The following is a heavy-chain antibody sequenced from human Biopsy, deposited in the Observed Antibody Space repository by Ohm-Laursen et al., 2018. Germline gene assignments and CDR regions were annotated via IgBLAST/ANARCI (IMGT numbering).Heavy chain of an antibody. CDR2: INQSGST. V-gene: IGHV4-34*01. J-gene: IGHJ6*02. CDR1: GESSSGYF. Sequence: TLSLTCVVNGESSSGYFWNWIRQPPGKGLEWIGEINQSGSTKYNPSLKRRATLSADSSNSQFSLRLPSVTAADTAIYYCARGSGYFKLDVWGQGTTVTVSS. D-gene: IGHD5-12*01. CDR3: ARGSGYFKLDV.